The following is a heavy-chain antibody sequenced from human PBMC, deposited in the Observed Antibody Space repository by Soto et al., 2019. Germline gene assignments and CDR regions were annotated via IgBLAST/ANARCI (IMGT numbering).Heavy chain of an antibody. CDR1: GYTFTGYY. CDR3: ARGGVFRFLEWLLNDALDI. V-gene: IGHV1-2*04. J-gene: IGHJ3*02. D-gene: IGHD3-3*01. CDR2: INPNSGGT. Sequence: QVQLVQSGAEVKKPGASVKVSCKASGYTFTGYYMHWVRQAPGQGLEWMGWINPNSGGTKYAQKVQGWATMTRDTSSSTPSMEPSRLRSDDTAVYYCARGGVFRFLEWLLNDALDIWGQGTMVTVSS.